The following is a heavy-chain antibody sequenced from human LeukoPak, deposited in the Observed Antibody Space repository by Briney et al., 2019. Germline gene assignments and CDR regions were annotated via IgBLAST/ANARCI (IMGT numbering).Heavy chain of an antibody. Sequence: KPSETLSLTCTVSGGSISSYYWSWIRQPAGKGLEWIGRIYTSGSTNYNPSLKSRVTMSVDTSKNQFSLKLSSVTAADTAVYYCARDTYSSHVNWFDPWGQGTLVTVSS. D-gene: IGHD6-13*01. CDR2: IYTSGST. CDR3: ARDTYSSHVNWFDP. V-gene: IGHV4-4*07. J-gene: IGHJ5*02. CDR1: GGSISSYY.